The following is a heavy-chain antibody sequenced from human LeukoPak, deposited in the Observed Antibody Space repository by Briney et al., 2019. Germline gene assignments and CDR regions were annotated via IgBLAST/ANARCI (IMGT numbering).Heavy chain of an antibody. D-gene: IGHD6-13*01. CDR3: AKSWSSSWYYFDY. CDR2: ISGSGGST. V-gene: IGHV3-23*01. CDR1: GFTFSSYS. Sequence: PGGSLRLSCAASGFTFSSYSMNWVRQAPGKGLEWVSAISGSGGSTYYADSVKGRFTISRDNSKNTLYLQMNSLRAEDTAVYYCAKSWSSSWYYFDYWGQGTLVTVSS. J-gene: IGHJ4*02.